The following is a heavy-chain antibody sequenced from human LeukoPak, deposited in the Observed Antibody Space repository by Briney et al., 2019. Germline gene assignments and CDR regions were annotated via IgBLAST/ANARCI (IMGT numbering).Heavy chain of an antibody. J-gene: IGHJ3*02. V-gene: IGHV3-66*02. CDR2: IYAGGNT. D-gene: IGHD2-2*01. CDR3: ARGLLGHCSSISCYPGAFDI. Sequence: GGSLRLSCAASGIAVRTNYISWVRQAPGKGLEWVSVIYAGGNTYYADSVKGRFTISRDNSKNTVYLQMNSLRSEDTAVYYCARGLLGHCSSISCYPGAFDIWGQGTMVSVSS. CDR1: GIAVRTNY.